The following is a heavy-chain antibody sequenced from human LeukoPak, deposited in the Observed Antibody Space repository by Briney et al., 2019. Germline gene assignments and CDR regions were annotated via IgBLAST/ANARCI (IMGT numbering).Heavy chain of an antibody. CDR3: ARSRYSGYDRDFYYGMDV. CDR2: VGGSGDRT. V-gene: IGHV3-23*01. D-gene: IGHD5-12*01. J-gene: IGHJ6*02. Sequence: GESLRLSCAASGFTFSTYALSWVRQAPGKGLEWVSGVGGSGDRTYYADSVKGRFTISRDNSKNTLFLHKDSLRAEDTAVYYCARSRYSGYDRDFYYGMDVWGQGTTVTVSS. CDR1: GFTFSTYA.